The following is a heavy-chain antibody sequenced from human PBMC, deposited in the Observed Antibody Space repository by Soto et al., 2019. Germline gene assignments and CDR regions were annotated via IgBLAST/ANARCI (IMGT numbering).Heavy chain of an antibody. J-gene: IGHJ6*03. V-gene: IGHV4-34*01. D-gene: IGHD3-3*01. Sequence: PSETLSLTCAVYGGSFSGYFWSWIRQPPGKGLEWIGEINHSGSTNCNPSLKSRVTISVDTSKNQFSLSLSSVTAADTAVYYCARGGGFYYMDVWDKGTTVTVSS. CDR3: ARGGGFYYMDV. CDR1: GGSFSGYF. CDR2: INHSGST.